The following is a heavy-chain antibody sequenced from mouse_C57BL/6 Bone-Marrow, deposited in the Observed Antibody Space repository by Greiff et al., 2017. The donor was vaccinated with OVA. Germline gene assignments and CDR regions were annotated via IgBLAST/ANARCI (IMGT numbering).Heavy chain of an antibody. CDR1: GYTFTSYG. Sequence: VKLMESGAELARPGASVKLSCKASGYTFTSYGISWVKQRTGQGLEWIGEIYPRSGNTYYNEKFKGKATLTADKSSSTAYMELRSLTSEDSAVYFCARRRQLLYYFDYWGQGTTLTVSS. D-gene: IGHD3-2*01. CDR3: ARRRQLLYYFDY. CDR2: IYPRSGNT. J-gene: IGHJ2*01. V-gene: IGHV1-81*01.